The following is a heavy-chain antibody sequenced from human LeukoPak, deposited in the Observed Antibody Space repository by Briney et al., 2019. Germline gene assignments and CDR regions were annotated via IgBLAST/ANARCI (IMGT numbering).Heavy chain of an antibody. CDR1: GCTFSTYV. CDR3: ARDRGYTYGHPLDY. J-gene: IGHJ4*02. V-gene: IGHV3-33*01. CDR2: IWHDGSNK. Sequence: GRSLRLSCAASGCTFSTYVIHWGRQAPGKGLEWVALIWHDGSNKYYGDSVKDRFTISRDNSKNTLYLQMDSLRDEDTAVYYCARDRGYTYGHPLDYWGQGTLVTVSS. D-gene: IGHD5-18*01.